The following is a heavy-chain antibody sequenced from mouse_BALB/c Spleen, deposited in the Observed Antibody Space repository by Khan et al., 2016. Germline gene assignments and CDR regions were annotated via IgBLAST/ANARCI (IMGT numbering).Heavy chain of an antibody. J-gene: IGHJ4*01. V-gene: IGHV6-6*02. Sequence: EVKLEESGGGLVKPGGSMKLSCVASGFTFSNYWMNWVRQSPEKGLEWVAEIRSKSNNYANHYAESVKGRLTISRDDSKSSVYLQRNNLRTEDTGIYYCTRRWLLYAMDCWCHGTSVTVSS. CDR1: GFTFSNYW. D-gene: IGHD2-3*01. CDR3: TRRWLLYAMDC. CDR2: IRSKSNNYAN.